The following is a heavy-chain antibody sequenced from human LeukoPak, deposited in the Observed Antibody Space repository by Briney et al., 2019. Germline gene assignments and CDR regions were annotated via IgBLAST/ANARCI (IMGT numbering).Heavy chain of an antibody. V-gene: IGHV4-34*01. CDR2: INHSGST. J-gene: IGHJ6*04. CDR1: GGSFSGYY. CDR3: GRLRGSGSYYSARYGMFG. Sequence: SETLSLTCAVYGGSFSGYYWSWIRQPPGKGLEWIGEINHSGSTNYNPSLESRVTISVDTSKNQFSLKLSSVTAADTAVYYCGRLRGSGSYYSARYGMFGWGEGATVTPSS. D-gene: IGHD3-10*01.